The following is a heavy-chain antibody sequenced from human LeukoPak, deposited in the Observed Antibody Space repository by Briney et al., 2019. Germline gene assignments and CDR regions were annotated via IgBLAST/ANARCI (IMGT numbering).Heavy chain of an antibody. D-gene: IGHD2-21*02. Sequence: GGSLRLSCTASGFTFSSYTMNWVRQAPGKGLEWVSSTSSSSSYIYYADSVKGRFTISRDNAKNSLYLQMNSLRAEDTAVYYCARAWESVVVTAIPGYWGQGTLVTVSS. CDR2: TSSSSSYI. V-gene: IGHV3-21*01. CDR1: GFTFSSYT. CDR3: ARAWESVVVTAIPGY. J-gene: IGHJ4*02.